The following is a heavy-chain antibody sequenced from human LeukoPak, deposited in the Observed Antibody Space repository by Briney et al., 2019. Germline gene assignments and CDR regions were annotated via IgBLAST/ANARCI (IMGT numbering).Heavy chain of an antibody. J-gene: IGHJ4*02. D-gene: IGHD3-3*01. V-gene: IGHV3-23*01. CDR1: GFTFSSYA. Sequence: QSGGSLRLSCAASGFTFSSYAMSWVRQAPGKGLERVSAISGSGGSTYYADSVKGRFTISRDNSKNTLYLQMNSLRAEDTAVYYCAKSQVVFLRFLEWLCYWGQGTLVTVSS. CDR3: AKSQVVFLRFLEWLCY. CDR2: ISGSGGST.